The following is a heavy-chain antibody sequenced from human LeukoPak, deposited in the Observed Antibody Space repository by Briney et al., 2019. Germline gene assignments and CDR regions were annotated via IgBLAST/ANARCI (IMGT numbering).Heavy chain of an antibody. CDR1: GGSISSSSDD. Sequence: SETLSLTCTVSGGSISSSSDDWGWIRQPPGKGLEWIGSIYYSGSTYYNPSLKSRFTISVDTSTNQFSLNLSSVTAADTAVYYCARLYYDSSGYYQICYFDYWGQGTLVTVSS. V-gene: IGHV4-39*01. CDR2: IYYSGST. CDR3: ARLYYDSSGYYQICYFDY. D-gene: IGHD3-22*01. J-gene: IGHJ4*02.